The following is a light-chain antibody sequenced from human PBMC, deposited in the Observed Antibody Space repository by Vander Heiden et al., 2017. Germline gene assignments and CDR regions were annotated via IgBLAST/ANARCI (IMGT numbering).Light chain of an antibody. J-gene: IGKJ4*01. CDR1: QSVSSN. V-gene: IGKV3-15*01. Sequence: EIVMTPSPATLSVSPGESATRSCRASQSVSSNLAWYQQTPGQAPRLLIYGASTRATGIPARFSGSGSGTEFTLTISSLQSEDFAVYYCQQYNNWRTFGGGTKVEIK. CDR3: QQYNNWRT. CDR2: GAS.